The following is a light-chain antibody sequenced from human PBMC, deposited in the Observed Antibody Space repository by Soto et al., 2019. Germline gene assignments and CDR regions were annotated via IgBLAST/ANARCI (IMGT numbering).Light chain of an antibody. CDR3: QQYYSTPYT. CDR1: QSVLYSSNNKNY. V-gene: IGKV4-1*01. J-gene: IGKJ2*01. Sequence: DIVLTQSPDSLAVSLGERATVNCKSSQSVLYSSNNKNYLAWYQQKPGQPPKLLIYWASIRESGVPDRFSGSGSGTDFTLTISGLQAEDGAVYYCQQYYSTPYTFGQGTKLEIK. CDR2: WAS.